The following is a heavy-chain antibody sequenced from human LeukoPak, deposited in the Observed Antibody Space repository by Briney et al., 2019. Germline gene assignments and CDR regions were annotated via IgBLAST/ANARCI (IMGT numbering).Heavy chain of an antibody. CDR3: ARDTVALELDY. Sequence: GTSVKASCKASGYTFTGYYMHWVRQAPGQGLEWMGWINPNSGGTNYAQRFQGRVTMTRDTSISTAYMELSRLRSDDTAVYYCARDTVALELDYWGQGTLVTVSS. V-gene: IGHV1-2*02. CDR1: GYTFTGYY. D-gene: IGHD1-1*01. CDR2: INPNSGGT. J-gene: IGHJ4*02.